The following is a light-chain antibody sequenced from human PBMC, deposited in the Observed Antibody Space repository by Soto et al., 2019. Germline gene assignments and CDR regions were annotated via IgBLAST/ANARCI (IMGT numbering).Light chain of an antibody. CDR3: QHYNSYSEA. CDR2: KAS. J-gene: IGKJ1*01. Sequence: DIQMTQSPSTLSSCLGDRVAVSWRASQSISSWLAWYQQKPGKAPKLRIFKASTLKSGVPSRFSGSGSGTEFTLTIGSLQPDDFATYYCQHYNSYSEAFGQGTKVDI. CDR1: QSISSW. V-gene: IGKV1-5*03.